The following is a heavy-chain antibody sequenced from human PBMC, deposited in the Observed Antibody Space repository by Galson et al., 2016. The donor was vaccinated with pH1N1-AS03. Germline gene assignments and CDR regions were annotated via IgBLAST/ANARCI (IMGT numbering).Heavy chain of an antibody. Sequence: SVKVSCKASGYTFTTYDINWVRQAAGQGLEWMGLMTPNNGNTGDAQRFQGRVTMPQNTSISTAYMELSGLQSDDTAVYYCARSFLGETDDWGQGTLVIVSS. CDR1: GYTFTTYD. V-gene: IGHV1-8*01. D-gene: IGHD3-16*01. J-gene: IGHJ4*02. CDR2: MTPNNGNT. CDR3: ARSFLGETDD.